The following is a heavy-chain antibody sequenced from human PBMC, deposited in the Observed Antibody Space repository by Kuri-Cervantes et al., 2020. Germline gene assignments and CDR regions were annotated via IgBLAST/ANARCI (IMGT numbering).Heavy chain of an antibody. D-gene: IGHD5-24*01. CDR2: ISGSGGST. CDR3: AKQRWLQLCDY. V-gene: IGHV3-23*01. CDR1: GFTFSSYA. J-gene: IGHJ4*02. Sequence: LSLTCAASGFTFSSYAMSWVRQAPGKGLEWVSAISGSGGSTYYADSVKGRFTISRDNSKNTLYLQMNSLRAEDTAVYYCAKQRWLQLCDYWGQGTLVTVSS.